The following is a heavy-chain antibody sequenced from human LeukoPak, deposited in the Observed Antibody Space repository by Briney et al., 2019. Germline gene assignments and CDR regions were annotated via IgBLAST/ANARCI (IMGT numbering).Heavy chain of an antibody. CDR2: ISAYNGNT. V-gene: IGHV1-18*01. CDR3: ARGGGYDILTGYYRDSGLSDY. D-gene: IGHD3-9*01. Sequence: ASVKVSCKASGYTFTSYGISWVRQAPGQGLEWMGWISAYNGNTYYAQKLQGRVTMTTDTSTSTAYMELRSLRSDDTAVYYCARGGGYDILTGYYRDSGLSDYWGQGTLVTVSS. J-gene: IGHJ4*02. CDR1: GYTFTSYG.